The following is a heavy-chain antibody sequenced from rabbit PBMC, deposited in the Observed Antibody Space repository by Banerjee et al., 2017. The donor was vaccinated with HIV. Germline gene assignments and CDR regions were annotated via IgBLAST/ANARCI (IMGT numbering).Heavy chain of an antibody. CDR2: INTGSGST. CDR1: GFTLSSNA. Sequence: QEQLVESGGGLVQPEGSLTLTCKASGFTLSSNAMCWVRQAPGKGLEWIGCINTGSGSTWYASWAKGRFTISKTSSTMVTLQMTSLTAADTATYFCARDLAGVTGWNFNLWGPGTLVTVS. CDR3: ARDLAGVTGWNFNL. J-gene: IGHJ4*01. V-gene: IGHV1S45*01. D-gene: IGHD4-1*01.